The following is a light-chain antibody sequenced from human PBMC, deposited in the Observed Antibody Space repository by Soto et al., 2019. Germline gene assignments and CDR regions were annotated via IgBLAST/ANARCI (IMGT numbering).Light chain of an antibody. CDR1: QSVANF. V-gene: IGKV1-39*01. CDR2: ATS. Sequence: DIQMTQSPSSLSASVGERVTITCRASQSVANFLNWYQQKPGKAPKLLIYATSSLQSGVPSRFSGSGFGTAFTLTISSLQTEDFATYYCQQNYSPPPITFAQGTRLEIK. CDR3: QQNYSPPPIT. J-gene: IGKJ5*01.